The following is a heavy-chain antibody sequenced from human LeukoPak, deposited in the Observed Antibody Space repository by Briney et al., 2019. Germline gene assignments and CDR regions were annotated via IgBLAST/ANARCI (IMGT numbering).Heavy chain of an antibody. Sequence: SETLSLTCAVYGGSFSGYYWSWIRQPPGKGLEWIGEINHSGSTNYNPSLKSRVTISVDTSKNQFSLKLSSVTAADTAVYYCARHRPILWSSSRGLWFDPWGQGTLVTVSS. CDR2: INHSGST. J-gene: IGHJ5*02. D-gene: IGHD6-13*01. CDR1: GGSFSGYY. CDR3: ARHRPILWSSSRGLWFDP. V-gene: IGHV4-34*01.